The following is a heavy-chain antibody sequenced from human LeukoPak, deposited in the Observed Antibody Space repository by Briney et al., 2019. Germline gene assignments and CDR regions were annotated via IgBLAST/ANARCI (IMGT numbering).Heavy chain of an antibody. CDR3: ARGYCSSTSCYPNWFDP. D-gene: IGHD2-2*01. Sequence: GGSLRLSCAASGFTVSSNYMSWVRQAPGKGLEWVSVIYSGGSTYYADSVKGRFTISRHNSKNTLYLQMNSLRAEDMAVYYCARGYCSSTSCYPNWFDPWGQGTLVTVSS. CDR1: GFTVSSNY. CDR2: IYSGGST. J-gene: IGHJ5*02. V-gene: IGHV3-53*04.